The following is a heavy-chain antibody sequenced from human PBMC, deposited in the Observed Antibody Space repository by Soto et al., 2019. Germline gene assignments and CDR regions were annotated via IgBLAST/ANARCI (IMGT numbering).Heavy chain of an antibody. CDR2: ISYDGSSK. D-gene: IGHD6-19*01. CDR1: GFTFSSFS. Sequence: GSLRLSCVASGFTFSSFSLHWVRQAPGKGLEWLALISYDGSSKYNADSVKGRFTISRENSNNTLYLQLSSLRPEDTAVYYCARTTAVAGTPEFDYWGQGALVTVSS. CDR3: ARTTAVAGTPEFDY. J-gene: IGHJ4*02. V-gene: IGHV3-30-3*01.